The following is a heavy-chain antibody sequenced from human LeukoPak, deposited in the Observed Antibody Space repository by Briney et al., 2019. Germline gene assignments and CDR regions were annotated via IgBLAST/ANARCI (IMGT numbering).Heavy chain of an antibody. J-gene: IGHJ4*02. D-gene: IGHD2-2*01. CDR3: ARVEGYCSSTSCSSDHFDY. CDR1: GYTFTNYG. Sequence: ASVKVSCKASGYTFTNYGISWVRQAPGQGLEWMGWIRAYNGYTKYARKFQGRVTVTTESSTSTAYMELRTLRSDDTAVYYCARVEGYCSSTSCSSDHFDYWGQGTLVTVSS. V-gene: IGHV1-18*01. CDR2: IRAYNGYT.